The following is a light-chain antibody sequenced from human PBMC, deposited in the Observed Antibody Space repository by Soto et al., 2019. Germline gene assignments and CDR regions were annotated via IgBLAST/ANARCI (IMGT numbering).Light chain of an antibody. CDR1: QTISSF. CDR3: QQYNSYSRT. Sequence: IQMTQSPSTLSASVGDRVTITCRASQTISSFLAWYQHKPGKAPKLLIYDASSLESGVPSRFSGSGSGTEFTLTISSLQPDDFATYYCQQYNSYSRTFGQGTKVDIK. J-gene: IGKJ1*01. V-gene: IGKV1-5*01. CDR2: DAS.